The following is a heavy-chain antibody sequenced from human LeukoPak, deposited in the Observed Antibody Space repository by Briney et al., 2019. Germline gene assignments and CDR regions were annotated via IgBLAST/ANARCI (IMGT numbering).Heavy chain of an antibody. CDR3: ARDTTSLTVNWFDP. J-gene: IGHJ5*02. Sequence: PGGSLRLSCATSGFTFGTYAMHWVRQAPGKGLEWVAVISYDGSNRYYADSVKGRFTISRDNSKNTLYLQMNSLRPEDTAVYYCARDTTSLTVNWFDPWGQGTLVTVSS. CDR2: ISYDGSNR. D-gene: IGHD1-14*01. V-gene: IGHV3-30-3*01. CDR1: GFTFGTYA.